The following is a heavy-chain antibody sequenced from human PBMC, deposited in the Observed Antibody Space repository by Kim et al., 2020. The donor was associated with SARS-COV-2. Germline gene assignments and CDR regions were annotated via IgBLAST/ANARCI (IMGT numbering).Heavy chain of an antibody. Sequence: GGSLRLSCAASGFTFSSYSMNWVRQAPGKGLEWVSYISSSSSTIYYADSVKGRFTISRDNARNSLYLQMNSLRDEDTAVYYCARDVLLWFGELSLHYYYYGMVVWGQGTTVTVSS. J-gene: IGHJ6*02. D-gene: IGHD3-10*01. CDR1: GFTFSSYS. CDR2: ISSSSSTI. CDR3: ARDVLLWFGELSLHYYYYGMVV. V-gene: IGHV3-48*02.